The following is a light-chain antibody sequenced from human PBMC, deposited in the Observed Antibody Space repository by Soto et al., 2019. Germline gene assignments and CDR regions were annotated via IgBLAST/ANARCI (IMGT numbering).Light chain of an antibody. Sequence: ENVLTQSPGNLSLSPGERATLSCRASQSVSYSNLAWYQQKPGQAPTILIYGASSRATGVPDRFSGSGSGTDFTLTISRLEPEDFAVYYCQQYGSSPYTFGQGTKLEIK. CDR1: QSVSYSN. V-gene: IGKV3-20*01. CDR3: QQYGSSPYT. CDR2: GAS. J-gene: IGKJ2*01.